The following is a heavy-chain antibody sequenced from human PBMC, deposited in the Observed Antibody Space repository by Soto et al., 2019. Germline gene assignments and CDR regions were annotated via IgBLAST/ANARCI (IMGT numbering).Heavy chain of an antibody. CDR1: GGTFSSYA. J-gene: IGHJ4*01. V-gene: IGHV1-69*06. CDR2: IISIFGTA. Sequence: QVQLVQSGAEVKKPGSSVKVSCKASGGTFSSYAISWVRQAPGQGLEWMGGIISIFGTANYAQKFQGRDTITADKSTSTAYMELSSLRSEDTAVYYCARGPGWELLMYYFDYWGHGTLVTVSS. D-gene: IGHD1-26*01. CDR3: ARGPGWELLMYYFDY.